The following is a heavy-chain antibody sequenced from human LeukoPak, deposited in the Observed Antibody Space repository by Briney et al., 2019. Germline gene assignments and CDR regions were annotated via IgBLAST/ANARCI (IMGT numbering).Heavy chain of an antibody. CDR1: SGSISNYY. Sequence: SETLSLTCTVSSGSISNYYWSWIRRPPGKGLEWIGYIYYSGNTDYNPSLESRVTISVDTSKNQFSLKLSSVTAADTAVYYCAREIWYSGFFDYWGPGTRVTVSS. CDR3: AREIWYSGFFDY. D-gene: IGHD1-26*01. CDR2: IYYSGNT. J-gene: IGHJ4*02. V-gene: IGHV4-59*01.